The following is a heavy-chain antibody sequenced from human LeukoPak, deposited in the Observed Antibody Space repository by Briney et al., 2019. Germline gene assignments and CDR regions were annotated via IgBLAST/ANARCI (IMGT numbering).Heavy chain of an antibody. CDR3: AKRLYYGSGPLDI. J-gene: IGHJ3*02. CDR1: GFSFSNYD. CDR2: LSDSGGST. Sequence: GGSLRLSCAASGFSFSNYDMTWVRQAPGKGLDWVSTLSDSGGSTYYADSVKGRFTISRDNSKNTLYLQMSSLIAEDTAIYFCAKRLYYGSGPLDIWGQGTMVTVSS. V-gene: IGHV3-23*01. D-gene: IGHD3-10*01.